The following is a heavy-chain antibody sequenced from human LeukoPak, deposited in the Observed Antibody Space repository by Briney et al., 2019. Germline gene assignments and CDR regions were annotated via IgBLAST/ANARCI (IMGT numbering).Heavy chain of an antibody. CDR2: IYWTDDK. Sequence: SGPTLVNPPQTLTLTCTFSGFSLSTSGVGVGWIRQPPGKALEWVAIIYWTDDKRYSPSLKSRLTITKDTSKNQVVLTMTNMDPVDTATYYCAHSAIYGDYTANTRRLYYYYGMDVWGQGTTVTVSS. CDR1: GFSLSTSGVG. CDR3: AHSAIYGDYTANTRRLYYYYGMDV. V-gene: IGHV2-5*01. J-gene: IGHJ6*02. D-gene: IGHD4-17*01.